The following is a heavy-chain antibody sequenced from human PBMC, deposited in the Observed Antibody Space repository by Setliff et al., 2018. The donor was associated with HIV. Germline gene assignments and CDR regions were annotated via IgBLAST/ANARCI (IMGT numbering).Heavy chain of an antibody. V-gene: IGHV4-4*09. CDR1: GGSISSYY. Sequence: SETLSLTCTVSGGSISSYYWSWIRQPPGKGLEWIGYIYTSGSTNYNPSLKSRVTISVDTSKNQFSLKLSSVTVADTAVYYCARSPRIGVAGEFEYWGQGTLVTVSS. J-gene: IGHJ4*02. CDR3: ARSPRIGVAGEFEY. D-gene: IGHD6-19*01. CDR2: IYTSGST.